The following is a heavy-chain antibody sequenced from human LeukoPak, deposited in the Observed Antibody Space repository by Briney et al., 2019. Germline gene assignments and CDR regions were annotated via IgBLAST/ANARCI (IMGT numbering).Heavy chain of an antibody. CDR3: ARELRDSGYDLGHYYYYYGMDV. D-gene: IGHD5-12*01. J-gene: IGHJ6*04. V-gene: IGHV1-46*01. CDR1: GYTFTSYY. CDR2: INPSGGST. Sequence: ASVKVSCKASGYTFTSYYMHWVRQAPGQGLEWMGIINPSGGSTSYAQKFQGRVTMTRDTPTSTVYMELSSLRSEDTAVYYCARELRDSGYDLGHYYYYYGMDVWGKGTTVTVSS.